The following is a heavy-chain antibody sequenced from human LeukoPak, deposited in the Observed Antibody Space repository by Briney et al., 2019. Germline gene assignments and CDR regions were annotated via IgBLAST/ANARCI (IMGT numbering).Heavy chain of an antibody. CDR2: IHYTGST. CDR1: GGPITVYH. J-gene: IGHJ4*02. V-gene: IGHV4-59*01. CDR3: ARGYCSGGSCYSFDY. Sequence: SETLSLTCSVSGGPITVYHWIWIRQPPGKGLEFIGYIHYTGSTNYNSSLTSRISISTDTSKNQFSLKMTSVTAADTAVYYCARGYCSGGSCYSFDYWGQGTLVTVSS. D-gene: IGHD2-15*01.